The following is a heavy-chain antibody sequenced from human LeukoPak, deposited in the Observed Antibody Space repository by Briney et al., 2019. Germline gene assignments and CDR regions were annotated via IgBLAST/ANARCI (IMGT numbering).Heavy chain of an antibody. Sequence: PGGSLRLSCAGSGFTFSSYWIHWVRQAPGKGLVWVSRISTDGSSTSYADSVRDRFTMSRGNAKNTLYLQMNSLRAEDTAVYYCARWLTVTPFDYWGQGTLVTVSS. CDR1: GFTFSSYW. CDR2: ISTDGSST. D-gene: IGHD4-17*01. J-gene: IGHJ4*02. CDR3: ARWLTVTPFDY. V-gene: IGHV3-74*01.